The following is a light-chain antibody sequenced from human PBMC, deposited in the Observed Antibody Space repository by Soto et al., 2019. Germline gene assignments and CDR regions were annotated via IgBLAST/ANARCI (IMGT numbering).Light chain of an antibody. J-gene: IGKJ1*01. CDR1: QSISYY. CDR2: AAS. V-gene: IGKV1-39*01. Sequence: DIQMTQFPSSLSASVGDRVTITCRASQSISYYLNWYQQKPGKAPKLLIYAASNLQSGVPSRFSASGSGTDFTLTISSLQPEDFATYYCQQNYSPPWTFGQGTKVEIK. CDR3: QQNYSPPWT.